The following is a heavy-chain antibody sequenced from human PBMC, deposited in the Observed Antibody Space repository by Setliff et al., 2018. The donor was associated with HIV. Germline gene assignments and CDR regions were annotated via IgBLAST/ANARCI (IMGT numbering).Heavy chain of an antibody. V-gene: IGHV3-9*01. CDR2: ISWNADFT. CDR3: VRDGSLAGLYFHYMDV. CDR1: GFIFSNYA. D-gene: IGHD6-19*01. J-gene: IGHJ6*03. Sequence: PGGSLRLSCAGPGFIFSNYAMYWVRQAPGKGLEWVSGISWNADFTAYAESTKGRFTISRDNARKSLYLQMNSLTTEDTALYYCVRDGSLAGLYFHYMDVWGKGTTVTVSS.